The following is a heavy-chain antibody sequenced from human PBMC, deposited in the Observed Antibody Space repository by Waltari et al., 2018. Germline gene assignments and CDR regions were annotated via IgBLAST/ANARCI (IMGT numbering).Heavy chain of an antibody. D-gene: IGHD3-22*01. CDR3: ARESFYYDSSGYYSAAFDY. V-gene: IGHV3-21*01. CDR2: ISSSSSYI. J-gene: IGHJ4*02. CDR1: GFTFSSYS. Sequence: EVQLVESGGGLVKPGGSLRLSCAASGFTFSSYSMNWVRQAPGKGLEWVSSISSSSSYIYYADSVKGRFTISRDNAKNSLYLQMNSLRAEDTAVYYCARESFYYDSSGYYSAAFDYWGQGTLVTVSS.